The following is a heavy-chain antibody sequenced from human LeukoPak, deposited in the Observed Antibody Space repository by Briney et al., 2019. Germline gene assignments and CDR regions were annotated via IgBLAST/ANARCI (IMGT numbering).Heavy chain of an antibody. J-gene: IGHJ6*03. V-gene: IGHV3-23*01. Sequence: GGSLRLSCAASGFTFSSYAMSWVRQAPGKGLEWVSAISGSGGSTYYADSVKGRFTISRDNSKNTLYLQMNSLRAEDTAVYYCAKDGGYSSSYYYYYMDVWGKGTTVTISS. CDR3: AKDGGYSSSYYYYYMDV. CDR1: GFTFSSYA. CDR2: ISGSGGST. D-gene: IGHD1-26*01.